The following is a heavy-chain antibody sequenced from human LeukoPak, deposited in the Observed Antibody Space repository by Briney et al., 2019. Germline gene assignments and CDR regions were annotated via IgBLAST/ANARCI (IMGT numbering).Heavy chain of an antibody. J-gene: IGHJ4*02. D-gene: IGHD3-22*01. CDR3: ARGYYYDSSGYYSPPHFDY. V-gene: IGHV1-2*06. CDR1: GYTFTGYY. CDR2: INPNTGGT. Sequence: ASVKVSCKVSGYTFTGYYMHWVRQAPGQGLEWMGRINPNTGGTNYAQKFQGRVTMTRDTSISTAYMELSRLRSDDTAVYYCARGYYYDSSGYYSPPHFDYWGQGTLVTVSS.